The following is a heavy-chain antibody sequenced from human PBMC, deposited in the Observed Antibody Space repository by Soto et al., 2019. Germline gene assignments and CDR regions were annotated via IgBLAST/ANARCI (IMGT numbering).Heavy chain of an antibody. J-gene: IGHJ4*02. V-gene: IGHV4-61*01. CDR3: ARGTGPSSWYVTEDY. CDR1: GGSVSSGSYY. D-gene: IGHD6-13*01. Sequence: QVQLQESGPGLVKPSETLSLTCTVSGGSVSSGSYYWSWIRQPLGKGLEWIGYIYYSGSTNYNPSLKSRVTISVDTSKNQFSLKLSSVTAADTAVYYCARGTGPSSWYVTEDYWGQGTLVTVSS. CDR2: IYYSGST.